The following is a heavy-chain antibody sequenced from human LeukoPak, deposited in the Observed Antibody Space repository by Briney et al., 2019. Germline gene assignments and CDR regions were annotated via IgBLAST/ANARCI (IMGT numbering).Heavy chain of an antibody. CDR3: ARNVLGTEYSSSSGDYYYYMDV. CDR1: GGSISSSSYY. V-gene: IGHV4-39*01. Sequence: SETLSLTCTVSGGSISSSSYYWGWIRQPPGKGLEWIGSIYYSGSTYYNPSFKSRVTISVDTSKNQFSLKLSSVTAADTAVYYCARNVLGTEYSSSSGDYYYYMDVWGKGTTVTVSS. CDR2: IYYSGST. D-gene: IGHD6-6*01. J-gene: IGHJ6*03.